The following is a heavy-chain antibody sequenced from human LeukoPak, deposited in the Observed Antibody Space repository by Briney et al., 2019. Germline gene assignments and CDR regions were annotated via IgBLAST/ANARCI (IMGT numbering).Heavy chain of an antibody. D-gene: IGHD5-18*01. V-gene: IGHV1-69*13. CDR1: GGTFSSYA. CDR3: ARAGTADVDTAMVYFDY. J-gene: IGHJ4*02. Sequence: PSMKLSCKASGGTFSSYAISWVRQAPGQGLEWMGGIIPIFGTANYAQKFQGRVTITVDESTSTAYMELSSLRSEDTAVYYCARAGTADVDTAMVYFDYWGQGTLVTVSS. CDR2: IIPIFGTA.